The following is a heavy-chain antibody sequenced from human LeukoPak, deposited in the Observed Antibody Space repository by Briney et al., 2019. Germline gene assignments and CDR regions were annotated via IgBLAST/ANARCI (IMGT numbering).Heavy chain of an antibody. CDR1: GYTFTSFG. J-gene: IGHJ4*02. D-gene: IGHD5-12*01. CDR2: ISAHNGNT. CDR3: ARDLRVVATAPGGY. Sequence: ASVKVSCKASGYTFTSFGFSWVRQAPGQGLEWMGWISAHNGNTNYAQKLQGRVTLTTDTSTSTAYMELRSLRSDDTAVYYCARDLRVVATAPGGYWGQGTLVTVSP. V-gene: IGHV1-18*01.